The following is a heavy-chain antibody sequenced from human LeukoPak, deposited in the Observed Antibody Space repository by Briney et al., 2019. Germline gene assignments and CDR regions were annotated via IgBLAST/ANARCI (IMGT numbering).Heavy chain of an antibody. V-gene: IGHV3-33*01. Sequence: GALRLSCAASRFTFSNYGMHWVRQAPGKGLEWVAVIWYDGSNKYYADSVKGRFTISRDNSKNTLYLQMNSLRAEDTAVYYCARGRGYDSGTYNYAFSDYWGQGTLVTVSS. J-gene: IGHJ4*02. CDR1: RFTFSNYG. CDR3: ARGRGYDSGTYNYAFSDY. CDR2: IWYDGSNK. D-gene: IGHD3-22*01.